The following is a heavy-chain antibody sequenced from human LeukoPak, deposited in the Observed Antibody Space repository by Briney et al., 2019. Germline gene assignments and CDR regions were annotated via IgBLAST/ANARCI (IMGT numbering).Heavy chain of an antibody. CDR2: INHSGST. CDR3: ARPGIIAFDI. J-gene: IGHJ3*02. Sequence: PETLSLTCAVYGGSFSGYYWSWIHQPPGKGLEWIGEINHSGSTNYNPSLKSRVTISVDTSKNQFSLKLSSVTAADTAVYYCARPGIIAFDIWGQGTMVTVSS. V-gene: IGHV4-34*01. CDR1: GGSFSGYY. D-gene: IGHD1-14*01.